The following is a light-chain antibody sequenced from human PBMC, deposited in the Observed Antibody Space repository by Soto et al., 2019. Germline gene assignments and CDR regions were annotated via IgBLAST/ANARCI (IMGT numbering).Light chain of an antibody. Sequence: QSALTQPISVSGSHGRSITISCTGNSNEIGSYDYVCWYQQQPGKAPRLLIHGVHNRSPGISGRFSASKSGLTASLTISGLQAEDEADYYCTAFSANRVYLFGPGTKLTVL. J-gene: IGLJ1*01. V-gene: IGLV2-14*01. CDR1: SNEIGSYDY. CDR3: TAFSANRVYL. CDR2: GVH.